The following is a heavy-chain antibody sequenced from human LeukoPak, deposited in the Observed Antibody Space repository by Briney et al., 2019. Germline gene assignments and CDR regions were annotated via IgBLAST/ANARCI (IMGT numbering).Heavy chain of an antibody. CDR2: IKQDGSEK. V-gene: IGHV3-7*03. Sequence: GGSLRLSCAASEFAFSSYWMSWVRQAPGKGLEWVANIKQDGSEKYYVDSVKGRFTISRDNAKNSLYLQMNSLRAEDTAVYYCAGGLYWGQGTLVTVSS. J-gene: IGHJ4*02. CDR3: AGGLY. D-gene: IGHD6-19*01. CDR1: EFAFSSYW.